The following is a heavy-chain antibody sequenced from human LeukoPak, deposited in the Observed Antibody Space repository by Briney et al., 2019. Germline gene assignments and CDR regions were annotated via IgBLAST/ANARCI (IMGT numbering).Heavy chain of an antibody. CDR1: GFTFSSYG. Sequence: GGSLRLSCAASGFTFSSYGMHWVRQAPGKGLEWVAFIRYDGSNKYYADSVKGRFTISRDNAKNSLYLQMNSLRAEDTAVYYCARVKDGSGSADAFDIWGQGTMVTVSS. CDR3: ARVKDGSGSADAFDI. CDR2: IRYDGSNK. V-gene: IGHV3-30*02. J-gene: IGHJ3*02. D-gene: IGHD3-10*01.